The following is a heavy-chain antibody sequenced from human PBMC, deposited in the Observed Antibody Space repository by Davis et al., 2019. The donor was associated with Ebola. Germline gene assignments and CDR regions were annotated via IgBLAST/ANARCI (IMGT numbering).Heavy chain of an antibody. J-gene: IGHJ6*02. CDR2: FNPSGGST. V-gene: IGHV1-46*01. Sequence: ASVKVSCKASGYTFTIYYMHWVRQAPGQGLEWMGIFNPSGGSTSYAQKFQGRVTMTRDTSTSTVYMELSSLRSEDTAVYYCARDYYYYGMDVWGQGTTVTVSS. CDR3: ARDYYYYGMDV. CDR1: GYTFTIYY.